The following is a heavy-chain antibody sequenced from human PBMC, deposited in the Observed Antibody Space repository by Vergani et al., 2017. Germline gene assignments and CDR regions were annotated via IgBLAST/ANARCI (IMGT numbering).Heavy chain of an antibody. CDR3: ASNGYYCLDY. Sequence: QMQLQESGPGLVKPSVTLSLSCTVSGDSISTSSYAWGWIRQPPGKTLEWIGTVFYGGRTSYNPSLKSRVTISVDKSKNQFSLKLSSVTAADTAVYYCASNGYYCLDYWGRGTLVTVSS. CDR1: GDSISTSSYA. J-gene: IGHJ4*02. D-gene: IGHD3-22*01. CDR2: VFYGGRT. V-gene: IGHV4-39*07.